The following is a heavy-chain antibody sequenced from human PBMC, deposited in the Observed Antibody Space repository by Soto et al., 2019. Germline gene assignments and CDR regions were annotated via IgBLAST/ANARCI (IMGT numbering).Heavy chain of an antibody. Sequence: QVQLVQSGAEVKKPGASVKVSCKASGYTFTGYYMHWVRQAPGQGLEWMGWINPNSGGTNYAQKFQGRVTMTRDTSISTAYMELSRLRSDDTAVYYCASLSFHYYYDSSGHAHDYWGQGTLVTVSS. V-gene: IGHV1-2*02. J-gene: IGHJ4*02. CDR2: INPNSGGT. D-gene: IGHD3-22*01. CDR1: GYTFTGYY. CDR3: ASLSFHYYYDSSGHAHDY.